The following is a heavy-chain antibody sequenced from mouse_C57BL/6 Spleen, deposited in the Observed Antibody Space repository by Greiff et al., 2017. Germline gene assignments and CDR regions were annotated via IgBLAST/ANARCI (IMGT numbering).Heavy chain of an antibody. J-gene: IGHJ4*01. V-gene: IGHV14-2*01. CDR3: ARAQETYYYAMDY. D-gene: IGHD3-2*02. CDR1: GFNIKDYY. CDR2: IEPEDGET. Sequence: EVQGVESGAELVKPGASVKLSCTASGFNIKDYYMHWVKQRTEQGLEWIGRIEPEDGETKYASKFQGKATITADTSSNTAYLQLSSLTSEDTAVYYCARAQETYYYAMDYWGQGTSVTVSS.